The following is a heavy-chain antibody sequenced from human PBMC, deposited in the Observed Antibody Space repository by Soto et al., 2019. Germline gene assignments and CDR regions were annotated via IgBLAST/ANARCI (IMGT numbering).Heavy chain of an antibody. CDR3: AKNGQPPYYYYGMDV. D-gene: IGHD2-8*01. Sequence: QGQLVQSGAEVKKPGASVKVSCKASGYTFSRYGISWVRQAPGQRLEWMGWISGYNGDTKYAQKFQGRVTMTVDTSTSTAYMELRSLTSADTAVYYCAKNGQPPYYYYGMDVWGQGTTVGVSS. J-gene: IGHJ6*02. CDR1: GYTFSRYG. V-gene: IGHV1-18*01. CDR2: ISGYNGDT.